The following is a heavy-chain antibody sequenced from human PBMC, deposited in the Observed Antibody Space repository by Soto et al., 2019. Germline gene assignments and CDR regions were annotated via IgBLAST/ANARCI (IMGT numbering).Heavy chain of an antibody. CDR1: GGSISSGDYY. V-gene: IGHV4-30-4*01. CDR2: IYYSGST. CDR3: ASVGFGELLAPGMDV. Sequence: QVQLQESGPGLVKPSQTLSLTCTVSGGSISSGDYYWSWIRQPPGKGLEWIGYIYYSGSTYYNPSIKIQVTISVDTSKNHFSLKLSSVTAADEAVYYCASVGFGELLAPGMDVWGQGNTVTVSS. D-gene: IGHD3-10*01. J-gene: IGHJ6*02.